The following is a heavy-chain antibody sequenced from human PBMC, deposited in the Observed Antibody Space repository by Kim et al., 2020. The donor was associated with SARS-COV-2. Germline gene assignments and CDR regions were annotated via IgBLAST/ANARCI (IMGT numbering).Heavy chain of an antibody. CDR2: IFGSGSGT. J-gene: IGHJ2*01. Sequence: GGSLRLSCAASGFTFRNSAMSWVRQAPGKGLEWVSGIFGSGSGTYYADSVKGRLTISRDNSKKILYLQMNNLKAEDTAVYYCAKQLHVTSVTFYWYFELWGGGTLVAVSS. CDR3: AKQLHVTSVTFYWYFEL. CDR1: GFTFRNSA. V-gene: IGHV3-23*05. D-gene: IGHD6-6*01.